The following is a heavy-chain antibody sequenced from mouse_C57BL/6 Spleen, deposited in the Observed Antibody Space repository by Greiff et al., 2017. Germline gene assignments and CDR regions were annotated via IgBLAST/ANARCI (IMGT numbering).Heavy chain of an antibody. CDR1: GFNIKDDY. D-gene: IGHD2-5*01. CDR3: TGSNSFYYAMDY. Sequence: VQLKESGAELVRPGASVKLSCTASGFNIKDDYMHWVKQRPEQGLEWIGWIDPENGDTEYASKFQGKATITADTSSNTAYLQLSSLTSEDTAVYYCTGSNSFYYAMDYWGQGTSVTVSS. CDR2: IDPENGDT. V-gene: IGHV14-4*01. J-gene: IGHJ4*01.